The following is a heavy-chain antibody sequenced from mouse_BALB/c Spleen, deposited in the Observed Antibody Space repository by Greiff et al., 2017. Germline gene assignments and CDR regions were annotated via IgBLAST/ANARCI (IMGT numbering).Heavy chain of an antibody. V-gene: IGHV1-7*01. J-gene: IGHJ4*01. CDR3: ADLSYGNYDYYAMDY. Sequence: QVQLQQSGAELAKPGASVKMSCKASGYTFTSYWMHWVKQRPGQGLEWIGYINPSTGYTEYNQKFKDKATLTADKSSSTAYMQLSSLTSEDSAVYYCADLSYGNYDYYAMDYWGQGTSVTVSS. CDR1: GYTFTSYW. D-gene: IGHD2-10*02. CDR2: INPSTGYT.